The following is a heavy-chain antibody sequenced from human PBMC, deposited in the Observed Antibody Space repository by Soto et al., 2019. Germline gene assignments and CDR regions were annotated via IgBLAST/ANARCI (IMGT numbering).Heavy chain of an antibody. CDR3: ASSFSDCSSTSCYTIDY. J-gene: IGHJ4*02. D-gene: IGHD2-2*02. CDR2: IYYSGST. CDR1: GGSISSYY. V-gene: IGHV4-59*01. Sequence: SETLSLTCTVSGGSISSYYWSWIRQPPGKGLEWIGYIYYSGSTNYNPSLKSRVTISVDTSKNQFSLKLSSVTAADTAVYYCASSFSDCSSTSCYTIDYWGQGTLVNVS.